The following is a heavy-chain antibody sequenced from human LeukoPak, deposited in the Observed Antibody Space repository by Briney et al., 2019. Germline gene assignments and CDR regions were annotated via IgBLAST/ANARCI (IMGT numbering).Heavy chain of an antibody. CDR1: GFTFSSYG. V-gene: IGHV3-33*01. J-gene: IGHJ4*02. D-gene: IGHD6-19*01. CDR2: IWYDGSNK. CDR3: ARDPSGYSSGWGNY. Sequence: PGGSLRLSCAASGFTFSSYGMHWVRQAPGKGLEWVAVIWYDGSNKYYADSVKGRFTISRDNSKNTLYLQMNSLRAVDTAVYYCARDPSGYSSGWGNYWGQGTLVTVSS.